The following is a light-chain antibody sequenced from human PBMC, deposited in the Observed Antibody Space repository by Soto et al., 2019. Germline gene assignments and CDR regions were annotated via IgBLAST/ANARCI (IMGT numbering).Light chain of an antibody. J-gene: IGLJ2*01. V-gene: IGLV2-23*01. CDR2: EGS. CDR1: SSDVGRYNI. CDR3: CSYAGDRDLI. Sequence: QAVLTQPGSVSGSPGQSITISCTGSSSDVGRYNIVSWYQQHPGKAPKLMIYEGSQRPSGVSDRFSGSKSGNTASLTISGLQAEDEADYYCCSYAGDRDLIFGGGTKLTVL.